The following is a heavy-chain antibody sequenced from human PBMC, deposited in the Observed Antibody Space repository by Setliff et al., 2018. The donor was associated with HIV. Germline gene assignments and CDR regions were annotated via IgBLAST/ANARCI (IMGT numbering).Heavy chain of an antibody. CDR2: ISSSSSYI. V-gene: IGHV3-21*01. Sequence: PGGSLRLSCAASGFAFSFYAMNWVRQAPGKGLEWVSSISSSSSYIYYADSVKGRFTISRDNAKNSLYLQMNSLRAEDTAVYYCARDNGRYFDRGWFDPWGQGALVTVSS. D-gene: IGHD3-9*01. CDR3: ARDNGRYFDRGWFDP. J-gene: IGHJ5*02. CDR1: GFAFSFYA.